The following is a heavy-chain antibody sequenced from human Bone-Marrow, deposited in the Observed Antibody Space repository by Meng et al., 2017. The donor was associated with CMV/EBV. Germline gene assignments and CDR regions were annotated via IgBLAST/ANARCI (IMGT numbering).Heavy chain of an antibody. CDR3: ARGRRVPRAIIYYYPMDV. D-gene: IGHD3-10*01. CDR1: GDSFRGYY. Sequence: GSLRLSCTLHGDSFRGYYWTWIRQPPGKRLEWIGETTHSGSTNFHPSLRGRVTMSLDTSNNQFSLRLSSVTAADTAVYFCARGRRVPRAIIYYYPMDVWGQGTTVTGSS. J-gene: IGHJ6*02. CDR2: TTHSGST. V-gene: IGHV4-34*01.